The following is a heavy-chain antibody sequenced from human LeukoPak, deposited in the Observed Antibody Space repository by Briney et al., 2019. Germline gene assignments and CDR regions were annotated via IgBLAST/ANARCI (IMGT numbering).Heavy chain of an antibody. Sequence: PGGSLRLSCAASGFTFSDRYMDWVRQAPGKGLEWVGRIRVKANSYATEYAASVKGRFTISRDDSKNELYLQMNSLKTEDTAVYYCARNYHGSAYYYFDYWGQGTLVTVSS. D-gene: IGHD3-22*01. CDR2: IRVKANSYAT. J-gene: IGHJ4*02. V-gene: IGHV3-72*01. CDR3: ARNYHGSAYYYFDY. CDR1: GFTFSDRY.